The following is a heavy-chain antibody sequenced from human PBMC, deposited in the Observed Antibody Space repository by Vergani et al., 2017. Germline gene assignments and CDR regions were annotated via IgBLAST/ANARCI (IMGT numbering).Heavy chain of an antibody. V-gene: IGHV5-51*01. Sequence: EVQLVQSGAEVKKPGESLKISCKGAGYSFTSYWIGWVRQMPGKGLEWMGIIYPGDSDTRYSPSFQVQVTVSADKSISTAYLQWSSLKASDTAMYCCARRGYSGYDPLDDWGQGTLVTVSS. CDR1: GYSFTSYW. CDR3: ARRGYSGYDPLDD. J-gene: IGHJ4*02. CDR2: IYPGDSDT. D-gene: IGHD5-12*01.